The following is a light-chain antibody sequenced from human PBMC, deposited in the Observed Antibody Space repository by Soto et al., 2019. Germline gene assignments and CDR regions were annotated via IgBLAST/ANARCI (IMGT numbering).Light chain of an antibody. CDR1: QGIASS. Sequence: LTQTPCSLSGSEGDRVTSACLPSQGIASSFACYPQKPGKAPKLLIYAASSLQSGVPSRFSGSGSGTDFTLTLSCLQPEDFATYFCQQLHYYPITFGQGTRL. V-gene: IGKV1-9*01. CDR2: AAS. CDR3: QQLHYYPIT. J-gene: IGKJ5*01.